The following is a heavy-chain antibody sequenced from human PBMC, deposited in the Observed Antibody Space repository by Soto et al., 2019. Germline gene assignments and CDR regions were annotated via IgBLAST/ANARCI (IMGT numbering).Heavy chain of an antibody. V-gene: IGHV3-48*02. CDR1: GFPFSSYA. D-gene: IGHD5-12*01. Sequence: EVQLVESGGGLVQPGGSLRLSCAASGFPFSSYAMNWVRQARGKGLEWVSYINSGSSTIYYADSAKGRFTISRDNAKNSLYLQMNSLRDENTAVYFCVRDRGYTGYDLQYWGQGALVAVSS. J-gene: IGHJ4*02. CDR3: VRDRGYTGYDLQY. CDR2: INSGSSTI.